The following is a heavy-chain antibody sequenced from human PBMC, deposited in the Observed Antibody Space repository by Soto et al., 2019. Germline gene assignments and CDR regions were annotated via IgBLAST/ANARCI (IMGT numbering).Heavy chain of an antibody. CDR1: GGSISSGGYY. Sequence: SETLSLTCTVSGGSISSGGYYWSWIRQHPGKGLEWIGYIYYSGSTYYNPSLKSRVTISVDTSKNQFSLKLSSVTAADTAVYYCARFERGNYGSGSYLLHAFDIWGQGTMVTVSS. D-gene: IGHD3-10*01. CDR3: ARFERGNYGSGSYLLHAFDI. CDR2: IYYSGST. V-gene: IGHV4-31*03. J-gene: IGHJ3*02.